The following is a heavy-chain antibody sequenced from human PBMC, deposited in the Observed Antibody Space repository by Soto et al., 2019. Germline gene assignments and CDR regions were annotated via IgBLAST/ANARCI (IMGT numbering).Heavy chain of an antibody. CDR2: LNPNTGNS. J-gene: IGHJ4*02. V-gene: IGHV1-8*01. D-gene: IGHD1-1*01. CDR3: ARRAETNGWNGFGADKYYFDF. Sequence: QVQLVQSGAEVRKPGASVKVSCEASGYTFTSYDIYWVRQATGQGLEWMGGLNPNTGNSGYAQKFQGRITVTSDTSINTVHMELSSLRSEDTAVYYCARRAETNGWNGFGADKYYFDFWGQGTLVTVSS. CDR1: GYTFTSYD.